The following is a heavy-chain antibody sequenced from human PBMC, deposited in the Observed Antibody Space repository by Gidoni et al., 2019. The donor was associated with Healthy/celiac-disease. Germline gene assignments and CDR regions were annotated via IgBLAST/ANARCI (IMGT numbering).Heavy chain of an antibody. D-gene: IGHD6-13*01. CDR2: IRSKAYGGTT. CDR1: GFTIGDYA. V-gene: IGHV3-49*04. J-gene: IGHJ4*02. CDR3: TRELSSSWYDY. Sequence: EVQLVESGGGLVQPGRSLRLSCTASGFTIGDYAMSWVRQAPGKGLEWVGFIRSKAYGGTTEYAASVKGRFTISRDDSKSIAYLQMNSLKTEDTAVYYCTRELSSSWYDYWGQGTLVTVSS.